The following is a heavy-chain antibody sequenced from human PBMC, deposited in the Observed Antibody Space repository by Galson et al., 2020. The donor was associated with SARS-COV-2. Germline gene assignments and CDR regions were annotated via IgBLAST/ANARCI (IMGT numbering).Heavy chain of an antibody. J-gene: IGHJ4*02. V-gene: IGHV3-23*01. CDR2: ISGSGART. D-gene: IGHD4-17*01. CDR1: GFMFSSYA. CDR3: AKDQGNDYGDQVDY. Sequence: GGSLRLSCAASGFMFSSYAMSWVRQAPGKGLEWVSSISGSGARTYYADSVKGRLTISRDSSKNTLYLQINNLRGEDAAIYYCAKDQGNDYGDQVDYWGQGTLVTVTS.